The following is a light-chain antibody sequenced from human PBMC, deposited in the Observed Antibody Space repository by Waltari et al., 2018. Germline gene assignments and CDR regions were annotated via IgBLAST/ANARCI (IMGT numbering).Light chain of an antibody. J-gene: IGLJ2*01. Sequence: QLVLTQSPSASASLGPSVKPTCPLSRHHSNYPIAWHQPRPEKGPRYLMKLNSDGSHIKGDGIPDRFSGSSSGAERYLTISSLQSEDEADYYCQTWGTVSHVVFGGGTKLTVL. CDR1: RHHSNYP. V-gene: IGLV4-69*01. CDR2: LNSDGSH. CDR3: QTWGTVSHVV.